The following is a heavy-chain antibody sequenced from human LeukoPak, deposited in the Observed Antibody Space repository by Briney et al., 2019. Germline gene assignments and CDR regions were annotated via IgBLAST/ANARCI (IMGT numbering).Heavy chain of an antibody. J-gene: IGHJ6*02. CDR1: GFTFSSYW. Sequence: GGSLRLSCAASGFTFSSYWMSWVRQAPGKGLGWVSSISSSSSYIYYADSVKGRFTISRDNAKNSLYLQMNSLRAEDTAVYYCARVRVVAGFYGMDVWGQGTTVTVSS. CDR2: ISSSSSYI. D-gene: IGHD6-19*01. V-gene: IGHV3-21*01. CDR3: ARVRVVAGFYGMDV.